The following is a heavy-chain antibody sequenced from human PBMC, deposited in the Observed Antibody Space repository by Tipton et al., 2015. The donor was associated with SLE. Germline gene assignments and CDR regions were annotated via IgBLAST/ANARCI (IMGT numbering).Heavy chain of an antibody. Sequence: SLRLSCAASGFTFSLYRMNWVRQAPGKGLEWVSSISGRRYDTYYADSVKGRFTISRDNANNSLYLQMNSLRHEDTGIYYCAKDPPDYGMDVWGQGTTVTVSS. V-gene: IGHV3-21*01. J-gene: IGHJ6*02. CDR2: ISGRRYDT. CDR3: AKDPPDYGMDV. CDR1: GFTFSLYR.